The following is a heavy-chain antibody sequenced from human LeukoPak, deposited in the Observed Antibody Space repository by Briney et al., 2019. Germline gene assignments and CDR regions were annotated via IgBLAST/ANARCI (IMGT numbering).Heavy chain of an antibody. CDR2: IIPIFGTA. Sequence: SVKVSCKASGGTFSSYAISWVRQAPGQGLEWMGGIIPIFGTADYAQKFQGRVTITADESTSTAYMELSSLRSEDTAVYYCARDPIFPVPHRGYYYYGMDVWGQGTTVTVSS. V-gene: IGHV1-69*13. CDR1: GGTFSSYA. D-gene: IGHD3-3*01. J-gene: IGHJ6*02. CDR3: ARDPIFPVPHRGYYYYGMDV.